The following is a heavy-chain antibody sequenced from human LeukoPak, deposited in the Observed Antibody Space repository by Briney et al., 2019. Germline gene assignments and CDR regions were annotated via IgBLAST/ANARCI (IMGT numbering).Heavy chain of an antibody. CDR3: ARGWHWFDP. V-gene: IGHV1-8*03. J-gene: IGHJ5*02. CDR1: GYTFTGYY. CDR2: INPNSGNT. Sequence: ASVKVSCKASGYTFTGYYMHWVRQAPGQGLEWMGWINPNSGNTGYAQKFQSRVTITRDTSISTAYMELSSLTSEDTAVYYCARGWHWFDPWGQGTLVTVSS.